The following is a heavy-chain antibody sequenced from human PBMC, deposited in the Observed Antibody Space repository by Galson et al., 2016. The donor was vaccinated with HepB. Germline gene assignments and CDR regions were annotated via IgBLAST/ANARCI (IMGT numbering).Heavy chain of an antibody. CDR2: AFYRSRWSH. V-gene: IGHV6-1*01. J-gene: IGHJ4*02. Sequence: CAISGDSVSSNSAAWNWLRQSPTRGLEWLGRAFYRSRWSHDYAVSVESRLTINPDTSKNQFSLHLNSVTPDDTATYYCARESTGYTSGWYGSLDYWGQGILVTVSS. D-gene: IGHD6-19*01. CDR3: ARESTGYTSGWYGSLDY. CDR1: GDSVSSNSAA.